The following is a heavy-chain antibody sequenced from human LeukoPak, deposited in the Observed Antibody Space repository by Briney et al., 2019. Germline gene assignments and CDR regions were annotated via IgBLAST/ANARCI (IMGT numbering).Heavy chain of an antibody. CDR2: IRYDGRNK. CDR3: AKDAALDYGDYVGWFDP. Sequence: GGSLRLSCAASGFTFSSYAMNWVRQAPGKGREGGAFIRYDGRNKYYADSVKGRVTISRDNSKNTLYLQMNSLRAEDTAVYYCAKDAALDYGDYVGWFDPWGQGTLVTVSS. CDR1: GFTFSSYA. D-gene: IGHD4-17*01. J-gene: IGHJ5*02. V-gene: IGHV3-30*02.